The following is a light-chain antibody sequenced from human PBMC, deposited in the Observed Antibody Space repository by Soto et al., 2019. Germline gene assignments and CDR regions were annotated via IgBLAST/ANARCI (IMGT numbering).Light chain of an antibody. CDR2: GAS. CDR1: QNVSSSY. V-gene: IGKV3-20*01. Sequence: EIVLTQSPGTLSLSPGEGATLSCRARQNVSSSYLAWYQQKPGQAPRLLIYGASSRATGIPDRFSGSGSGTNFTLNISKLETEDFAVYYWSQYVCLWFTFGPGNKVDIK. CDR3: SQYVCLWFT. J-gene: IGKJ3*01.